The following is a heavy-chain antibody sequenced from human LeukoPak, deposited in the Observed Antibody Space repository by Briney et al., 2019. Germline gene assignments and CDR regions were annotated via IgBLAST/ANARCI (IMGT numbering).Heavy chain of an antibody. D-gene: IGHD3-22*01. Sequence: GGSLRLSCAASGFTFSNFWMHWVRQAPGKGLVWVALIYGDGSFTRYADSVKGRFTISRDNAKNTGYLQMNSLRVEDTAVYYCARVYETNGYIYWGQGSLVTVSS. J-gene: IGHJ4*02. CDR3: ARVYETNGYIY. CDR2: IYGDGSFT. V-gene: IGHV3-74*01. CDR1: GFTFSNFW.